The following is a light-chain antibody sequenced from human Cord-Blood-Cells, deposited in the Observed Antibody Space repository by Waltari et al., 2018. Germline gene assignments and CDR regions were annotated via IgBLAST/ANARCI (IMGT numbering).Light chain of an antibody. V-gene: IGLV1-44*01. CDR2: SNN. J-gene: IGLJ3*02. CDR1: SPNIGRNT. CDR3: AAWDDSLNGRV. Sequence: QSVLTQPPSASGTPGQRVTISCSGSSPNIGRNTVNWYQQLPGTAPKRLIYSNNQRPSGVPDRFSGSKSGTSTSLAISGLQSEDEADYYCAAWDDSLNGRVFGGGTKLTVL.